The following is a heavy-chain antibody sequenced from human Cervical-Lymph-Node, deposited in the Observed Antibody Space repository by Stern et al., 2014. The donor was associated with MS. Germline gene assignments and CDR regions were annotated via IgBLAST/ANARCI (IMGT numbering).Heavy chain of an antibody. V-gene: IGHV1-8*02. Sequence: QVQLGQSGAEVKSPGASVKVSCRASGYTFSNYDITWVRQAPGQGPEWMGWMNPNSGNTGYARQFRGRVTMTSDSSTTTAYMELSGLRSEDTAVYYCARAIRYQLLSEYWGQGTLVTVSS. D-gene: IGHD1-7*01. CDR2: MNPNSGNT. CDR3: ARAIRYQLLSEY. CDR1: GYTFSNYD. J-gene: IGHJ4*02.